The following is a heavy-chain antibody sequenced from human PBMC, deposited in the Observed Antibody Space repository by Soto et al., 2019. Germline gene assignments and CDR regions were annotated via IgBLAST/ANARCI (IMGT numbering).Heavy chain of an antibody. CDR1: GFICSSYD. Sequence: GGSLRLSCAVSGFICSSYDMSWVRQAPGKGLAWVSTILVGGSTHYEDSVQGRFTISRDTSKNTVYLHMNSLTAGDTAVYYCAKATATGGGAFEIYGQGTMVTVSS. J-gene: IGHJ3*02. V-gene: IGHV3-23*01. D-gene: IGHD2-8*02. CDR3: AKATATGGGAFEI. CDR2: ILVGGST.